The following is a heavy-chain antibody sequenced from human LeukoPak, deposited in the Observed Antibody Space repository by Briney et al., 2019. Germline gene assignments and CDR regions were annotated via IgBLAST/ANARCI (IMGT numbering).Heavy chain of an antibody. CDR3: AREGGWWGNYYYYYMDV. J-gene: IGHJ6*03. V-gene: IGHV4-31*03. CDR1: GGSISSGGYY. D-gene: IGHD6-19*01. Sequence: SETLSLTCTVSGGSISSGGYYWSWIRQHPGKGLEWIGYIYYSGSTYYNPSLKSRVTISVDTSKNQFSLKLSSVTAADTAVHYCAREGGWWGNYYYYYMDVWGKGTTVTVSS. CDR2: IYYSGST.